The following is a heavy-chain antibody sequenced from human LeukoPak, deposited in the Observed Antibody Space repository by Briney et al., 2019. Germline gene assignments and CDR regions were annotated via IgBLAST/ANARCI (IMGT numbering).Heavy chain of an antibody. J-gene: IGHJ5*02. CDR2: IYTSGST. Sequence: KPSQTLSLTCTVSGGSISSGSYYWSWIRQPAGKGLEWIGRIYTSGSTNYNPSLKSRVTISVDTSKNQFSLKLSSVTAADTAVYYCARERGDNWNVGPWGQGTLVTVSS. V-gene: IGHV4-61*02. CDR1: GGSISSGSYY. CDR3: ARERGDNWNVGP. D-gene: IGHD1-20*01.